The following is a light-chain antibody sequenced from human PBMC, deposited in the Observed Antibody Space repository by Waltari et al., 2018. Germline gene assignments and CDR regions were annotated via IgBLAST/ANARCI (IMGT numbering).Light chain of an antibody. CDR2: GTS. V-gene: IGLV1-44*01. Sequence: QSVLTQEASVSGTVGQTVTLSCAGNSNNVGSRDVGWYQQISRGAPKPVMFGTSLPSGIPERFSGSKSGTTASLTISGLQPEDEAEYFCSAWDHSLHVHVCGTGTQVTVL. CDR1: SNNVGSRD. J-gene: IGLJ1*01. CDR3: SAWDHSLHVHV.